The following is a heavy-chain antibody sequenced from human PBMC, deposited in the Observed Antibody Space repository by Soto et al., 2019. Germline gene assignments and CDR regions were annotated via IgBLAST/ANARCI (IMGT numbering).Heavy chain of an antibody. Sequence: ASVKVSCKASGYTFTTYYLHWVGQAPGQELEWMGWINPNSGMTNSAQKFQGRVTMTRDTSITTVYMELSNLSPDDTAVYYCGRGRSGQIVVFYWGQGTPVTVSS. CDR2: INPNSGMT. CDR1: GYTFTTYY. CDR3: GRGRSGQIVVFY. J-gene: IGHJ4*02. D-gene: IGHD5-12*01. V-gene: IGHV1-2*02.